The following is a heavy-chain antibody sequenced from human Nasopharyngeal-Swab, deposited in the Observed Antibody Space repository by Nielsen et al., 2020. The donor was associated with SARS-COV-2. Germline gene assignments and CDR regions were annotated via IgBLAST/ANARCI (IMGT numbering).Heavy chain of an antibody. CDR3: VKDLPGSYSFDI. D-gene: IGHD1-26*01. CDR2: IRMTDSDV. J-gene: IGHJ3*02. Sequence: GESLKISCAASGFTFSTYHMNWVRQAPGKGLEWISNIRMTDSDVFYADSVRGRFTISRDIYKNTLYLQMSSLRPEDTAVYYCVKDLPGSYSFDIWGQGTMVIVSS. CDR1: GFTFSTYH. V-gene: IGHV3-64D*08.